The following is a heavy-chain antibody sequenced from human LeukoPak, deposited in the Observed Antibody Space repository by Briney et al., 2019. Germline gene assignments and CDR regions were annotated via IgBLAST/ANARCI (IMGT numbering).Heavy chain of an antibody. CDR3: ASRVSDYGSGSFESDAFDT. Sequence: ASVKVSCKASGYTFTGYYMHWVRQAPGQGLEWMGWINPNSGGTNYAQKFQGRVTMTRDTSISTAYMELSRLRSDDTAVYYCASRVSDYGSGSFESDAFDTWGQGTMVTVSS. CDR1: GYTFTGYY. J-gene: IGHJ3*02. V-gene: IGHV1-2*02. D-gene: IGHD3-10*01. CDR2: INPNSGGT.